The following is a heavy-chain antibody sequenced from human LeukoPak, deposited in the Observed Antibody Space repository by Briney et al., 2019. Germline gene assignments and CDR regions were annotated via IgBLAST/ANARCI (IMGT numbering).Heavy chain of an antibody. V-gene: IGHV3-23*01. D-gene: IGHD4/OR15-4a*01. CDR3: AKARGATYGTYYFDY. Sequence: GGSLRLSCAASGFTFSSYAMNCVRQAPGKGVEWVSISGSGGDTYYADSVKGRFTISRDNSKNTLYLQMNSLRAEDTAVYYCAKARGATYGTYYFDYWGQGTLVTVSS. J-gene: IGHJ4*02. CDR1: GFTFSSYA. CDR2: ISGSGGDT.